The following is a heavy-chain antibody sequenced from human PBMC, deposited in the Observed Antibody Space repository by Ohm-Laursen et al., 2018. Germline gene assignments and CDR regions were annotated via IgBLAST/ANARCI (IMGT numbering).Heavy chain of an antibody. CDR3: ARSRDFWSGYSPMYYFDY. D-gene: IGHD3-3*01. CDR1: GGSISSGGYY. CDR2: IYYSGST. J-gene: IGHJ4*02. V-gene: IGHV4-31*03. Sequence: SQTLSLTCIVSGGSISSGGYYWSWIRQHPGKGLEWIGYIYYSGSTYYNPSLKSRVTISVDTSKNQFSLKLSSVTAADTAVYYCARSRDFWSGYSPMYYFDYWGQGTLVTVSS.